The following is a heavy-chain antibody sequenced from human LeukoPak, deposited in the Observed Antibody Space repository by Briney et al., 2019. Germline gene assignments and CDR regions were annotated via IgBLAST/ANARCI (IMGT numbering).Heavy chain of an antibody. J-gene: IGHJ5*02. D-gene: IGHD2-2*03. CDR3: ATEQVDIVVVPAASGWFDP. Sequence: GASVKVSCKASGYTFTGYYMHWVRQAPGQGLEWTGWINPNSGGTNYAQKFQGRVTMTRDTSISTAYMELSRLRSDDTAVYYCATEQVDIVVVPAASGWFDPWGQGTLVTVSS. V-gene: IGHV1-2*02. CDR1: GYTFTGYY. CDR2: INPNSGGT.